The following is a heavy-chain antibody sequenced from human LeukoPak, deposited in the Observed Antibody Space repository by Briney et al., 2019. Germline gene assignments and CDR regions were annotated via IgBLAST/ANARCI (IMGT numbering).Heavy chain of an antibody. CDR2: INHSGST. J-gene: IGHJ5*02. D-gene: IGHD6-13*01. CDR3: ARWGPYSSSYMRGEITWFDP. Sequence: SETLSLTCAVYGGSFSGYYWSWIRQPPGKGLEWIGEINHSGSTNYNPSLKSRVTISVDTSKNQFSLKLSSVTAADTAVYYCARWGPYSSSYMRGEITWFDPWGQGTQVTVSS. V-gene: IGHV4-34*01. CDR1: GGSFSGYY.